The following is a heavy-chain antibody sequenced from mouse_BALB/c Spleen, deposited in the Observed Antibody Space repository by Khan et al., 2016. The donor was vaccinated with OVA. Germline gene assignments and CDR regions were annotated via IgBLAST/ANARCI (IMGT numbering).Heavy chain of an antibody. D-gene: IGHD2-10*01. CDR1: GFSLTNYG. CDR2: IWSDGST. V-gene: IGHV2-6-1*01. J-gene: IGHJ4*01. Sequence: QMQLEESGPGLVAPSQSLSITCTISGFSLTNYGVNWVRQPPGKGLEWLVVIWSDGSTTYNSALKSRLTISKDNSKSQVFLKMNSLQTDDTAVYFCARQPYYHYNIMDYWVQGTSVTVSS. CDR3: ARQPYYHYNIMDY.